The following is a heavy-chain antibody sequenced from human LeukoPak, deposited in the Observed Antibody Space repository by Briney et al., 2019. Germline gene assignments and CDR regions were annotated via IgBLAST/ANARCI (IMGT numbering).Heavy chain of an antibody. CDR2: INPNSGGT. D-gene: IGHD5-18*01. CDR1: GYTFTGYY. CDR3: ALRRGYSYGSFDY. V-gene: IGHV1-2*02. Sequence: ASVKVSCKASGYTFTGYYMHWVRQAPGQGLEWMGWINPNSGGTNDAQKLQGRVTMTRDTSISTAYMELSRLRSDDTAVYYCALRRGYSYGSFDYWGQGTLVTVSS. J-gene: IGHJ4*02.